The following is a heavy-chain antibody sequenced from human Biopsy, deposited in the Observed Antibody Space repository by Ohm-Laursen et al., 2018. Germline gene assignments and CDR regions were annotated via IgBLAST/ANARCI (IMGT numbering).Heavy chain of an antibody. V-gene: IGHV4-59*11. CDR3: ARGSNEYGGLYFPH. CDR1: GGSFTGHY. J-gene: IGHJ1*01. Sequence: SETLSLTCAVSGGSFTGHYWTWIRQPPGKGLEWIGHISYTGYTSYNASLKGRVTISLDTSRKHFSLRLTSLAAADTAVYYCARGSNEYGGLYFPHWGQGTLVTVSS. D-gene: IGHD4-23*01. CDR2: ISYTGYT.